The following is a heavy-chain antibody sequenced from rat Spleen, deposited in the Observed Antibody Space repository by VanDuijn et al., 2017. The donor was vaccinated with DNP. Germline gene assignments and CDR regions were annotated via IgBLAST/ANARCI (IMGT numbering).Heavy chain of an antibody. D-gene: IGHD1-3*01. CDR1: EFTFSKSD. CDR3: ARLNYGSLDY. CDR2: ISPSGANI. J-gene: IGHJ2*01. Sequence: EVQLVESGGGLVQPGRSLKLSCAASEFTFSKSDVAWVRQAPTRGLEWVASISPSGANIYYRDSVRGRFTIFRDIPKSTLYLQMDSLRSEDTATYYCARLNYGSLDYWGQGVMVTVSS. V-gene: IGHV5-25*01.